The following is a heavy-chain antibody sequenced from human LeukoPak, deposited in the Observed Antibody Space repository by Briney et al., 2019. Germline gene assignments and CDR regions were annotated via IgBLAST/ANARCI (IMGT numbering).Heavy chain of an antibody. CDR2: ISGSGGST. Sequence: PGESLRLSCAASGFSFSSYAMSWVRQAPGKRLEWVSAISGSGGSTYYADSVKGRFTISRDNSKNTLYLQMNSLRAEDTAVYYCAKDRRLGYSYGYHDYWGQGTLVTVSS. V-gene: IGHV3-23*01. CDR3: AKDRRLGYSYGYHDY. CDR1: GFSFSSYA. D-gene: IGHD5-18*01. J-gene: IGHJ4*02.